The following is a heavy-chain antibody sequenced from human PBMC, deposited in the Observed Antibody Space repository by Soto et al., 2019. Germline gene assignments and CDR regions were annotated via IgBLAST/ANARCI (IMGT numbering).Heavy chain of an antibody. V-gene: IGHV4-4*02. D-gene: IGHD2-15*01. CDR3: AGREADIVVVVAATGVSAFDI. J-gene: IGHJ3*02. Sequence: LRRTLSLTCAVSSGSISSSNWWSWVRQPPGKGLEWIGEIYHSGSTNYNPSLKSRVTISVDKSKNQFSLKLSSVTAADTAVYYCAGREADIVVVVAATGVSAFDIWGQGTMVTVSS. CDR2: IYHSGST. CDR1: SGSISSSNW.